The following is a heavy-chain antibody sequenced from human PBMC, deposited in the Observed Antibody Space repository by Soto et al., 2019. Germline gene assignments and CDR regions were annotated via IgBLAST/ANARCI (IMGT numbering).Heavy chain of an antibody. D-gene: IGHD2-2*03. CDR2: IYGGGNGP. CDR3: SKMEGMDPWAYSFDY. J-gene: IGHJ4*02. CDR1: GFTFSDFA. Sequence: EVQVLESGGGLVQPGGSLRLSCAATGFTFSDFAMSWVRQAPGKGLEWVSRIYGGGNGPHYADSVKGRVTISRDNSKNTFDLQMDSLRAEDKAVFYCSKMEGMDPWAYSFDYWGQGTLVTVSS. V-gene: IGHV3-23*01.